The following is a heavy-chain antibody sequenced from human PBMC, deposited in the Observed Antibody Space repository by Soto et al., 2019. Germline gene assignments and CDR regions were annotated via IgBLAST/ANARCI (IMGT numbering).Heavy chain of an antibody. CDR3: TRGRYGEY. CDR1: GYGFTTYG. V-gene: IGHV1-18*01. D-gene: IGHD1-1*01. Sequence: QVHLVQSGAEVKKPGASVKVSCNGSGYGFTTYGITWVRQAPGQGLEWMAWISAHNGNTNYAQKLQGRVTVTRDTSTSTAYMELRSLRSDDTAVYYCTRGRYGEYWGQGELVTVSS. J-gene: IGHJ4*02. CDR2: ISAHNGNT.